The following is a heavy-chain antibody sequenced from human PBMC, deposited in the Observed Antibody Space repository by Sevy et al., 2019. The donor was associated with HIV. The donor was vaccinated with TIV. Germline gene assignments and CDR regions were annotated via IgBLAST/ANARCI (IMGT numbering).Heavy chain of an antibody. Sequence: GGSLRLSCAASGFTVSSNYMSWVRQAPGKGLEWVSVIYSGGNTYYADSVKGRFAISRYISKNTLYLQMNSLRAEDTAVYYCARDSPYYYDSSGYSNPYGYYAMDVWGQGTTVTVSS. D-gene: IGHD3-22*01. J-gene: IGHJ6*02. CDR2: IYSGGNT. V-gene: IGHV3-53*01. CDR1: GFTVSSNY. CDR3: ARDSPYYYDSSGYSNPYGYYAMDV.